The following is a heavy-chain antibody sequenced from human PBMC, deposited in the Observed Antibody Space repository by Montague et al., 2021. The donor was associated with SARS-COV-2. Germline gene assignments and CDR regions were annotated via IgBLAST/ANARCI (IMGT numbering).Heavy chain of an antibody. J-gene: IGHJ4*02. CDR3: AKQLTTENYYY. CDR1: GGSIRSSNYY. D-gene: IGHD1-7*01. CDR2: ISYRGDT. V-gene: IGHV4-39*01. Sequence: SETLSLTCTVSGGSIRSSNYYWGWVRQPPGKGLEWIASISYRGDTYYNPSLKSRLTISVDTSHNQFSLKLSSVTAADTAVYYCAKQLTTENYYYWGQGTLVTVSS.